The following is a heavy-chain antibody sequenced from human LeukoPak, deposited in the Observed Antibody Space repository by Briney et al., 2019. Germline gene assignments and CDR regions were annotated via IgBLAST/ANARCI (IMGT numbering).Heavy chain of an antibody. J-gene: IGHJ4*02. D-gene: IGHD5-24*01. V-gene: IGHV3-48*04. Sequence: GSLRLSCAASGFTFSSYSMNWVRQAPGKGLEWVSYISSSSSTIYYADSVKGRFTISRDNAKNSLYLQMNSLRAEDTAVYYCARVGPEGGYNYEDYWGQGTLVTVSS. CDR3: ARVGPEGGYNYEDY. CDR2: ISSSSSTI. CDR1: GFTFSSYS.